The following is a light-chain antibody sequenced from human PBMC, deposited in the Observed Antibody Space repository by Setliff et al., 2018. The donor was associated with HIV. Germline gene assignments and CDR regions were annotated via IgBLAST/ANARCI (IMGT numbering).Light chain of an antibody. CDR3: SSYTSSSTYV. J-gene: IGLJ1*01. CDR2: DVS. CDR1: SSDVGGYKY. V-gene: IGLV2-14*03. Sequence: QSVLPQPASVSGSPGQSITISCTGTSSDVGGYKYVSWYQQHPGRAPKLMIYDVSNRPSGVSNRFSGSKSGNTASLTISGLQAEDEADYYCSSYTSSSTYVFGTGTKVTVL.